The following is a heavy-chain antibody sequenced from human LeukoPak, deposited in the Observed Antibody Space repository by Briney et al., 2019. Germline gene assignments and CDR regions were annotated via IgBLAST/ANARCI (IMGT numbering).Heavy chain of an antibody. V-gene: IGHV4-30-4*01. CDR3: ARQRGDTAMVTPYYYYGMDV. J-gene: IGHJ6*02. Sequence: PSETLSLTCTVSGGSISSGDYYWSWIRQPPGKGLEWIGYIYYSGSTYYNPSLKSRVTISVDTFKNQFSLKLSSVTAADTAVYYCARQRGDTAMVTPYYYYGMDVWGQGTTVTVSS. D-gene: IGHD5-18*01. CDR1: GGSISSGDYY. CDR2: IYYSGST.